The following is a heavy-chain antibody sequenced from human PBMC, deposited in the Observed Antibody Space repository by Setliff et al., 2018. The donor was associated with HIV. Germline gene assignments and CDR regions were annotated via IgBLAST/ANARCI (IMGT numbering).Heavy chain of an antibody. CDR3: ARQPTDTSGYNNWFDS. CDR2: IYPGDSDT. D-gene: IGHD3-3*01. V-gene: IGHV5-51*01. Sequence: GESLKISCRGSGYTFTNYWIGWVRQMPGRGLEWMGIIYPGDSDTRYSPSFEGQATISADQSINTAYLQWNSLKASDTAMYYCARQPTDTSGYNNWFDSWGQGTLVTVSS. J-gene: IGHJ5*01. CDR1: GYTFTNYW.